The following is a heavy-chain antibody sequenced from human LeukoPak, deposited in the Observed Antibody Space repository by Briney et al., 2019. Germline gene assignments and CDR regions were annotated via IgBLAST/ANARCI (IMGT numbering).Heavy chain of an antibody. CDR3: ARPITIFGVEGWFDP. D-gene: IGHD3-3*01. J-gene: IGHJ5*02. V-gene: IGHV1-18*01. Sequence: APVKVSCKASGYTFTSYGISWVRQAPGQGLEWMGWISAYNGNTNYAQKLQGRVTMTTDTSTSTAYMELRSLRSDDTAVYYCARPITIFGVEGWFDPWGQGTLVTVSS. CDR2: ISAYNGNT. CDR1: GYTFTSYG.